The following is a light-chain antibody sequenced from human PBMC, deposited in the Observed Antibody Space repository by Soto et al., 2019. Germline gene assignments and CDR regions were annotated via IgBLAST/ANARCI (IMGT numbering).Light chain of an antibody. CDR3: QQYSSYSWT. J-gene: IGKJ1*01. CDR2: DAS. CDR1: QRISSW. V-gene: IGKV1-5*01. Sequence: DIQMTQSPSTLSASVGDRVTITCRASQRISSWLAWYQQKPGKAPKLLIYDASSLQSGVPSRFSGSGSGTEFTLTISSLQPDDFAAYYCQQYSSYSWTFGQGTKVDIK.